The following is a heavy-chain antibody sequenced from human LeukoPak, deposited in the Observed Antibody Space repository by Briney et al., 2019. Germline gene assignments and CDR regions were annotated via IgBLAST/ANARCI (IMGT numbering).Heavy chain of an antibody. V-gene: IGHV1-69*13. CDR1: GGTFSNYA. D-gene: IGHD6-19*01. CDR2: IIPSFGTA. CDR3: ASGYSSDQLPHYYYYGMDV. Sequence: SVKVSCKASGGTFSNYAISWVRQAPGQGLEWMGGIIPSFGTANYAQKFQGRVTITADESTSTAYMELSSLRSEDTAVYYCASGYSSDQLPHYYYYGMDVWGQGTTVTVSS. J-gene: IGHJ6*02.